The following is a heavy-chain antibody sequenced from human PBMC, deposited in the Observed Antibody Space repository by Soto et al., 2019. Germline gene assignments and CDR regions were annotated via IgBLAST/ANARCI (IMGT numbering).Heavy chain of an antibody. CDR3: AKDNGKSGWRNYGLDH. Sequence: EVQLVESGGGLVQPGRSLRLSCAASGFTFDDYAMHWVRQAPGKGLEWVSGISWSGGSIGYAESVKGRLSISRDNAKNSLYLQMNSLRAEDTALYYCAKDNGKSGWRNYGLDHWRQGTTVTVSS. J-gene: IGHJ6*02. D-gene: IGHD3-3*01. CDR1: GFTFDDYA. CDR2: ISWSGGSI. V-gene: IGHV3-9*01.